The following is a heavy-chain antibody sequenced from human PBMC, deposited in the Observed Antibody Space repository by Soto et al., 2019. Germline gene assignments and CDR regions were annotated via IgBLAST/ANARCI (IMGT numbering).Heavy chain of an antibody. D-gene: IGHD2-2*01. Sequence: QVQLVQSGAEVKKPGASVKVSCKASGYTFTSYDINWVRQATGQGLEWMGWMNPNSGNTGYAQKFQGRGTMTRNTSISTAYMELSSLRSEDTAVYYCARVRIVVVPAAIPYYYYYYMDVWGKGTTVTVSS. V-gene: IGHV1-8*01. CDR2: MNPNSGNT. CDR1: GYTFTSYD. CDR3: ARVRIVVVPAAIPYYYYYYMDV. J-gene: IGHJ6*03.